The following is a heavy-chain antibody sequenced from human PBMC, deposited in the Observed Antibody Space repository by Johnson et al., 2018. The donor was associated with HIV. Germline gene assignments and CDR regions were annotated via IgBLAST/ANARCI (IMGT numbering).Heavy chain of an antibody. CDR2: IGTAGDT. V-gene: IGHV3-13*01. CDR3: ARAGRWSGDTFDI. D-gene: IGHD3-10*01. J-gene: IGHJ3*02. CDR1: GFSVSTYD. Sequence: VRLVESGGGLVQRGGSLRLFSAASGFSVSTYDMHWVRQATGKGLDWVSVIGTAGDTYYLGSVKGRFTISRENAKNSLYLQMNSLRAGDTAVYYCARAGRWSGDTFDIWGQGTMVTVSS.